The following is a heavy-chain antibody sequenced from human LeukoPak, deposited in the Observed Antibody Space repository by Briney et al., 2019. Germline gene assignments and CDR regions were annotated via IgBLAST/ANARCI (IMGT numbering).Heavy chain of an antibody. D-gene: IGHD1-1*01. J-gene: IGHJ5*02. CDR1: GFTFSNYP. CDR2: ISYDGSNK. CDR3: AIGSAIHTT. Sequence: GRSLRLSCAASGFTFSNYPMHWVRQAPGRGLEWVAVISYDGSNKYYADSVKGRFTISRDNSKNTLYLQMNSLRAEDSAVYYCAIGSAIHTTWGQGTLVTVSS. V-gene: IGHV3-30-3*01.